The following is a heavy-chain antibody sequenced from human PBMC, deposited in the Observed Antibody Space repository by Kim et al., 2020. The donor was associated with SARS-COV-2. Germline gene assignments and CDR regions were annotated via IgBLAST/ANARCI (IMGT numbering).Heavy chain of an antibody. CDR2: INEDGSVT. CDR1: GFTFRRYW. J-gene: IGHJ4*02. D-gene: IGHD2-2*01. Sequence: GGSLRLSCAASGFTFRRYWMTWVRQAPGKGLEWVANINEDGSVTRYVDSVKGRFTISRDNAQNSLFLQMETLRAEDTAIYYCARYATSPSRIDWWGQGALFTVSS. V-gene: IGHV3-7*01. CDR3: ARYATSPSRIDW.